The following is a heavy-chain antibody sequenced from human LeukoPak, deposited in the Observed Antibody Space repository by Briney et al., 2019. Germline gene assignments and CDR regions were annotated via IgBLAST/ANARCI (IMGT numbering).Heavy chain of an antibody. Sequence: GGSLRLSCEASGFTVSSNYMSWVRQAPGKGLEWVSVIYSGGSTYYADSVKGRFTISRDNSKNTLYLQMNSLRAEDTAVYYCARSPLAYCGGDCYSHYFDYWGQGTLVTVSS. J-gene: IGHJ4*02. CDR1: GFTVSSNY. D-gene: IGHD2-21*02. CDR2: IYSGGST. V-gene: IGHV3-53*01. CDR3: ARSPLAYCGGDCYSHYFDY.